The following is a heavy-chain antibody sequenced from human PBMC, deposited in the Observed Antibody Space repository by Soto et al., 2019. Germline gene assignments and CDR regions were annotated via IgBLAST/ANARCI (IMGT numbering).Heavy chain of an antibody. Sequence: SETLSLTCAVYGGSFSGYNWSWIRQPPGKGLEWIGEINHSGSTNYNPSLKSRVTISVDTSKNQFSLKLTSVTAADTAVYYCARAGSGYDSFGSGPPQNFFYSGMDVWGQGTTVTVSS. CDR2: INHSGST. J-gene: IGHJ6*02. D-gene: IGHD5-12*01. CDR1: GGSFSGYN. CDR3: ARAGSGYDSFGSGPPQNFFYSGMDV. V-gene: IGHV4-34*01.